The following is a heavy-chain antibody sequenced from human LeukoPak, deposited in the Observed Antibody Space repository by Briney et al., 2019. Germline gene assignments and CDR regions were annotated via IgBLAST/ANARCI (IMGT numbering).Heavy chain of an antibody. J-gene: IGHJ6*02. D-gene: IGHD3-16*01. CDR2: INSDGSIT. CDR3: TRALIGSGDV. V-gene: IGHV3-74*01. CDR1: GFTFSSSW. Sequence: PGRSLRLSCAASGFTFSSSWMHWVRQAPGKGLVWVSRINSDGSITTYADSVKGRFTISRDNAKNTLYLQMSSLRAEDTAVYYCTRALIGSGDVWGQGTTVTVSS.